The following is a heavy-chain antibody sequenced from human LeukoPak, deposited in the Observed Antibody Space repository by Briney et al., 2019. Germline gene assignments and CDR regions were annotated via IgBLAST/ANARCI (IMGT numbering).Heavy chain of an antibody. D-gene: IGHD1-26*01. J-gene: IGHJ4*02. CDR2: ITGGSTTI. V-gene: IGHV3-48*01. CDR1: GFTFSSYS. CDR3: ARRRDLYSGSYYPFDY. Sequence: QAGGSLRLSCAASGFTFSSYSMNWVRQAPGKGLEWVSYITGGSTTIYYADSVKGRFTISRDNAKNSLYLQMNSLRAEDTAVYYCARRRDLYSGSYYPFDYWGQGTLVTVSS.